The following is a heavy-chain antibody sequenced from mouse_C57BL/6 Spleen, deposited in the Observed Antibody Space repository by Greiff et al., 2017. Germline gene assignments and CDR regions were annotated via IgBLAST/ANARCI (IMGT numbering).Heavy chain of an antibody. CDR1: GYAFTNYL. D-gene: IGHD1-1*01. V-gene: IGHV1-54*01. Sequence: QVQLKESGAELVRPGTSVKVSCKASGYAFTNYLIEWVKQRPGQGLEWIGVFNPGSGGTNYNEKFKGKATLTADKSSSTAYMQLSSLTSEDSAVYFCARGLITTVVAPFGYWGQGTTLTVSS. CDR3: ARGLITTVVAPFGY. CDR2: FNPGSGGT. J-gene: IGHJ2*01.